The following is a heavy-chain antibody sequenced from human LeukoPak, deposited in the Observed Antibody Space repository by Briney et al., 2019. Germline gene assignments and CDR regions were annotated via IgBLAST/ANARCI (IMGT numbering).Heavy chain of an antibody. Sequence: PGRSLRLSCAASGFTFSSYAMHWVRQAPGKGLEWVAVISYDGSNKYYADSVKGRFTISRDNSKNTLYLQMNSLRAEDTAVYYCARDLRRRTVAGTFYYWGQGTLVTVSS. CDR2: ISYDGSNK. CDR1: GFTFSSYA. V-gene: IGHV3-30*04. CDR3: ARDLRRRTVAGTFYY. J-gene: IGHJ4*02. D-gene: IGHD6-19*01.